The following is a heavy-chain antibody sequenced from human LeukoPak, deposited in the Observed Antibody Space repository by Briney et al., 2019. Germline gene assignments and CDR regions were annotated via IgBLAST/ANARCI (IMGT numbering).Heavy chain of an antibody. J-gene: IGHJ6*03. Sequence: GGSLRLSCAASGFTFSSYWMSWVGQAPGKGLEWVSYISSSGSTIYYADSVKGRFTISRDNSKNTLSLQMNSLRAEDTAVYYCAKNPYGDYVLDYYYYMDVWGKGTTVTISS. D-gene: IGHD4-17*01. CDR3: AKNPYGDYVLDYYYYMDV. V-gene: IGHV3-48*01. CDR2: ISSSGSTI. CDR1: GFTFSSYW.